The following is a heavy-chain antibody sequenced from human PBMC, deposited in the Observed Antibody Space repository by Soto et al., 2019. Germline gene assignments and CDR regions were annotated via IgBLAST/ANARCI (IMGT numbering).Heavy chain of an antibody. CDR1: GYTFTSYY. Sequence: GASVKVSCKASGYTFTSYYMNWVRQAPGQGLEWLGIINPSGGYTTYAQRFLGRVTMTRNTSISTAYMELSSLRSEDTAVYYCARTLYGDNVDYWGQGTLVTVS. CDR2: INPSGGYT. J-gene: IGHJ4*02. V-gene: IGHV1-46*01. D-gene: IGHD4-17*01. CDR3: ARTLYGDNVDY.